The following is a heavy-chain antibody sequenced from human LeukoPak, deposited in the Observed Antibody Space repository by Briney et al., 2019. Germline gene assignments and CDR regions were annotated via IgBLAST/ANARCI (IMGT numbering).Heavy chain of an antibody. D-gene: IGHD2-21*02. CDR1: GYSFTTYW. CDR3: ARTYCGGDCYYSYFDY. CDR2: IYPGDSDT. V-gene: IGHV5-51*01. J-gene: IGHJ4*02. Sequence: GESLKISCKGSGYSFTTYWIGWVRQMRGKGLEWIGIIYPGDSDTRYSPSFQGQVTISADKSISTAYLQWSSLKASDTAMYYCARTYCGGDCYYSYFDYWGQGTLVTVSS.